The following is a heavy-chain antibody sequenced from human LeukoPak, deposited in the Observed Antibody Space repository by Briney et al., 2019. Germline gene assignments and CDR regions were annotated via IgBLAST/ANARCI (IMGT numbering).Heavy chain of an antibody. D-gene: IGHD4-17*01. CDR1: GGPINSYY. CDR2: IYTSGST. J-gene: IGHJ4*02. V-gene: IGHV4-4*07. CDR3: ARDLVHDDADSTGY. Sequence: SETLSLTCTVSGGPINSYYWSWLRQPAGKGLEWIGRIYTSGSTNYNPSLKSRVTMSVDTSKNHCSLKLSSVTAADTAVYYWARDLVHDDADSTGYWGQGTLVTVSS.